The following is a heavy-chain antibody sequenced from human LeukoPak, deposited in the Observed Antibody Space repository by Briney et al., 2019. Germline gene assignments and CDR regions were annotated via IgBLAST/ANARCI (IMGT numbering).Heavy chain of an antibody. V-gene: IGHV3-7*02. D-gene: IGHD6-19*01. CDR1: GFTFSSYW. J-gene: IGHJ5*02. CDR3: AKGPTQYSSGWLT. CDR2: IKQDGGEK. Sequence: GGSLRLSCAASGFTFSSYWMSWVRQAPGKGLEWVANIKQDGGEKYYVGSVKGRFTVSRDNAKNSLYLQMNSLRAEDTAVYYCAKGPTQYSSGWLTWGQGTLVTVSS.